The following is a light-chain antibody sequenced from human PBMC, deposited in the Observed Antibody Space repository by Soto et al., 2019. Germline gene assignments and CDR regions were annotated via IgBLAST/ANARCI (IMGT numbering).Light chain of an antibody. CDR3: SSYAGSSNV. V-gene: IGLV2-14*02. J-gene: IGLJ1*01. CDR2: EVN. Sequence: QSVLTQPASVSGSPGQSITISCTETSSDVGSHNLVSWYQQHPGKAPKLMIYEVNKRPSGVPDRFSGSKSGNTASLTVSGLQAEDEADYYCSSYAGSSNVFGTGTKVTVL. CDR1: SSDVGSHNL.